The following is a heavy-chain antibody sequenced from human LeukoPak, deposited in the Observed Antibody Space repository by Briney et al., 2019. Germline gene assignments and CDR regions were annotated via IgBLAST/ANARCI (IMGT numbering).Heavy chain of an antibody. CDR2: IGTSGATT. J-gene: IGHJ4*02. Sequence: PGGSLRLSCVTSGFTFSTYVMSWVRKFPGKGLEWLSSIGTSGATTTYADSVKGRFTISRDNSENTLYLQMNSLRVEDTAEYYCARIERCEYWGQGTLVTVSS. CDR1: GFTFSTYV. V-gene: IGHV3-23*01. CDR3: ARIERCEY.